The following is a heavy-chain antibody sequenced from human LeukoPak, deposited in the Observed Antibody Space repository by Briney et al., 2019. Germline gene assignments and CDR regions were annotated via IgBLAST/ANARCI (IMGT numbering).Heavy chain of an antibody. D-gene: IGHD3-10*01. Sequence: GGSLRLSCSASGFSFNKYAVHWVRQAPWKGLEYVSGINSDGGSSHYADSAKGRFSISRDNSKNALYLQLTSLRPEDTAFYCVKTMVAFGGLIRTDAFDIWGQGTMVTVSS. J-gene: IGHJ3*02. V-gene: IGHV3-64D*06. CDR1: GFSFNKYA. CDR3: VKTMVAFGGLIRTDAFDI. CDR2: INSDGGSS.